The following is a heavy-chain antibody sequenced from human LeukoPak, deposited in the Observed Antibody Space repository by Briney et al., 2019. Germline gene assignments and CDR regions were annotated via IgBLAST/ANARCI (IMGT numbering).Heavy chain of an antibody. D-gene: IGHD6-13*01. CDR1: GFTFISYS. CDR3: ARETIAAAGKAFDP. V-gene: IGHV3-21*01. CDR2: ISSSSSYI. Sequence: GGSLRLSCAASGFTFISYSMNWVRQAPGKGLEWVSSISSSSSYIYYADSVKGRFTISRDNAKNSLYLQMNSLRAEDTAVYYYARETIAAAGKAFDPWGQGTLVTVSS. J-gene: IGHJ5*02.